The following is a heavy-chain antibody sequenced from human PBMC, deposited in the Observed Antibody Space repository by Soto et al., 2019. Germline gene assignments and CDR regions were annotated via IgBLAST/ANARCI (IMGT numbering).Heavy chain of an antibody. V-gene: IGHV3-30*18. Sequence: QVQLVESGGGVVQPGRSLRLSCAASGFTFSSYGMHWVRQAPGKGLEWVAVISYDGSNKYYADSVKGRFTISRDNSKNTLYLQMNSLRAEDTAVYYCANLVGNPNPGYYYYGMDVWGQGTTVTVSS. CDR1: GFTFSSYG. J-gene: IGHJ6*02. CDR3: ANLVGNPNPGYYYYGMDV. CDR2: ISYDGSNK. D-gene: IGHD2-15*01.